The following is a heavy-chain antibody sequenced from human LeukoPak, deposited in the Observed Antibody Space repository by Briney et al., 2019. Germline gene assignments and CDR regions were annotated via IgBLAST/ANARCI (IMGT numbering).Heavy chain of an antibody. CDR3: AKEPPRVSRITMVRGALEH. V-gene: IGHV3-33*06. CDR1: GFTFSSYG. D-gene: IGHD3-10*01. Sequence: PGRSLRLSCAASGFTFSSYGMHWVRQAPGKGLEWVAVIWYDGSNKYYADSVKGRFTISRDNSKNTLYLQMNSLRAEDTAVYYCAKEPPRVSRITMVRGALEHWGQGTLVTISS. CDR2: IWYDGSNK. J-gene: IGHJ1*01.